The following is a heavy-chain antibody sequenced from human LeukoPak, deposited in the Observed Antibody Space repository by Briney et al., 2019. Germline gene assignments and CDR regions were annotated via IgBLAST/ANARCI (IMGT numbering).Heavy chain of an antibody. V-gene: IGHV3-7*01. CDR1: GFTFSTYW. CDR2: IRQDGSEQ. D-gene: IGHD4-17*01. CDR3: AKFSDAVTTLDY. Sequence: QTGGSLRLSCAASGFTFSTYWMSWVRQAPGKGLEWVANIRQDGSEQYYVDSVKGRFTISRDNSKNTLYLQMNSLRAEDTAVYYCAKFSDAVTTLDYWGQGTLVTVSS. J-gene: IGHJ4*02.